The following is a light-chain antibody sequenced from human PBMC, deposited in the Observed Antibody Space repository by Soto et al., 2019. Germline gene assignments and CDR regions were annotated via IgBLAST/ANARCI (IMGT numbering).Light chain of an antibody. CDR2: EVS. V-gene: IGLV2-8*01. Sequence: QSALTQPSSASGSPGQSVTISCTGTSSDVGGYNFVSWYQQYPGKAPKIIIYEVSKRASGVPDRFSGSKSGNTASLTVSGLQADDEADYYCNSYGGSSNVVFGGGTKLTVL. J-gene: IGLJ2*01. CDR1: SSDVGGYNF. CDR3: NSYGGSSNVV.